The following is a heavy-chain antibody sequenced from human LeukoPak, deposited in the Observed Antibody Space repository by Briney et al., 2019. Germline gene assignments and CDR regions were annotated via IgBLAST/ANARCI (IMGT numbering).Heavy chain of an antibody. CDR1: GYTFTSYD. V-gene: IGHV1-8*01. Sequence: ASAKVSCKASGYTFTSYDINWVRQATGQGLEWMGWMNPNSGNTGYAQKFQGRVTMTRNTSISTAYMELSSLRSEDTAVYYCARVKGSGWYEEYYYYYGMDVWGQGTTVTVSS. CDR3: ARVKGSGWYEEYYYYYGMDV. J-gene: IGHJ6*02. D-gene: IGHD6-19*01. CDR2: MNPNSGNT.